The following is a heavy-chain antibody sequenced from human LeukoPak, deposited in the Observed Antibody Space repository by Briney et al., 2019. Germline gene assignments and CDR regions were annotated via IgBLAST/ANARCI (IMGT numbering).Heavy chain of an antibody. J-gene: IGHJ4*02. CDR2: IIPIFGTA. V-gene: IGHV1-69*05. Sequence: SVRVSCKASGGTFSSYAISWVRQAPGQGLEWMGGIIPIFGTANYAQKFQGRVTITTDESTSTAYMELSSLRSEDTAVYYCARMGYSSSSPPDYWGQGTLVTVSS. D-gene: IGHD6-6*01. CDR1: GGTFSSYA. CDR3: ARMGYSSSSPPDY.